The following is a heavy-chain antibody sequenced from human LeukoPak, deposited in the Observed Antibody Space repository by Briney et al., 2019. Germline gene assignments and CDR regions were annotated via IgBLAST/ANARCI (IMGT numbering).Heavy chain of an antibody. D-gene: IGHD4-11*01. Sequence: PRESLKISCEGSGYTFSFSWIGWVRQMPGKGLEWMGVIYPGDSETKYSPSWQGRVTISADKSISTAYLQWGSLKASDTAIYYCARAINYYFDSWGQGTLVTVSS. CDR1: GYTFSFSW. CDR3: ARAINYYFDS. J-gene: IGHJ4*02. CDR2: IYPGDSET. V-gene: IGHV5-51*01.